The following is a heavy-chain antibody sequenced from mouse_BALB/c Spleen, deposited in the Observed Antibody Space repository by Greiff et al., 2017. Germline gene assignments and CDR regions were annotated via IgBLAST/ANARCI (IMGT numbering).Heavy chain of an antibody. CDR1: GFNIKDTY. CDR3: ASNYGSYFDY. Sequence: VQLKESGAELVKPGASVKLSCTASGFNIKDTYMHWVKQRPEQGQEWIGRIDPANGNTKYDPKFQGKATITADTSSNTAYLQLSSLTSEDTAVYYCASNYGSYFDYWGQGTTLTVSS. CDR2: IDPANGNT. V-gene: IGHV14-3*02. J-gene: IGHJ2*01. D-gene: IGHD1-1*01.